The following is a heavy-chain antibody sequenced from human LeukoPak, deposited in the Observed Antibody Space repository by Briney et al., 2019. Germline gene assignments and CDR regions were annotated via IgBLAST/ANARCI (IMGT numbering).Heavy chain of an antibody. D-gene: IGHD3-3*01. Sequence: GASVNVSCKASGYTFTSYGISWVRQAPGQGLEWMGWISAYNGNTNYAQKLQGRVTMTTDTSTSTAYMELRSLRSDDTAVYYCARDRPTIFGVVNPFDYWGQGTLVSVSS. V-gene: IGHV1-18*01. CDR1: GYTFTSYG. CDR3: ARDRPTIFGVVNPFDY. CDR2: ISAYNGNT. J-gene: IGHJ4*02.